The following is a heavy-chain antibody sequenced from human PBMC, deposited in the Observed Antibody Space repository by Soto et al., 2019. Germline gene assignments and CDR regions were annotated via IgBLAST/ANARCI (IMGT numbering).Heavy chain of an antibody. CDR2: INPTTGGT. CDR1: GYTFTGYY. J-gene: IGHJ5*02. V-gene: IGHV1-2*04. D-gene: IGHD4-4*01. CDR3: ARALGGSVLTTNWFRP. Sequence: ASVKVSCKASGYTFTGYYMHWVRQAPGQGLEWLGWINPTTGGTNYAQKFQGSVTMTRDTSISTAYMELNRLTSDDTAVYYCARALGGSVLTTNWFRPWGQGNLGTVSS.